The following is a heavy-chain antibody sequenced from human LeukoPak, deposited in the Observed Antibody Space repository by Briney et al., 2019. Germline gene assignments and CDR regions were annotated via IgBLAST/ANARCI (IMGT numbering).Heavy chain of an antibody. Sequence: ASVKVSCTASGYTFTSYYMHWVRQAPGQGLEWMGIINPSGGSTSYAQKFQGRVTMTRDTSTSTVYMELSSLRSEDTAVYYCARIGGAHNFDYWGQGTLVTVSS. D-gene: IGHD3-16*01. CDR3: ARIGGAHNFDY. V-gene: IGHV1-46*01. CDR2: INPSGGST. CDR1: GYTFTSYY. J-gene: IGHJ4*02.